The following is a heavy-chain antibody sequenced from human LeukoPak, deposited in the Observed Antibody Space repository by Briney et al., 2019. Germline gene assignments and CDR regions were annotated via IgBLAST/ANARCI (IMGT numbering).Heavy chain of an antibody. CDR2: IYYSGST. Sequence: SETLSLTCTVSGGSISSYYWSWIRQPPGKGLEWIGYIYYSGSTNYDPSLKSRVTISVDTSKNQFSLKLSSVTAADTAVYYCASTHCGGDCYSSNAEYFQHWGQGTLVTVSS. CDR3: ASTHCGGDCYSSNAEYFQH. V-gene: IGHV4-59*01. CDR1: GGSISSYY. J-gene: IGHJ1*01. D-gene: IGHD2-21*02.